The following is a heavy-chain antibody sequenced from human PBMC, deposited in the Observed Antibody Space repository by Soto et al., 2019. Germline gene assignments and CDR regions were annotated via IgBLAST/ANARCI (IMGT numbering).Heavy chain of an antibody. CDR1: GGSISSSNW. CDR3: ARHWSWGRGNDAFDI. V-gene: IGHV4-4*02. J-gene: IGHJ3*02. D-gene: IGHD2-15*01. CDR2: IYHSGST. Sequence: SETLSLTCAVSGGSISSSNWWSWVRQPPGKGLEWIGEIYHSGSTNYNPSLKSRVTISVDKSKNQFSLKLSSVTAADTAVYYCARHWSWGRGNDAFDIWGQGTMVTVSS.